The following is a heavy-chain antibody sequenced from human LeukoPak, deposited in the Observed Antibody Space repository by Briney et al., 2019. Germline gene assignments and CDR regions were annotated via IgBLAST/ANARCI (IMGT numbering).Heavy chain of an antibody. D-gene: IGHD5-18*01. CDR2: INPGDSDT. CDR3: ARLRYSYGFPLDY. Sequence: GESLKISCKGSGYTFTNYWIGWVRQMPGEGLEWMGVINPGDSDTRYSPSFQGQVTISADKSISTAYLQWSSLKASDTAMYYCARLRYSYGFPLDYWGQGTLVTVSS. CDR1: GYTFTNYW. V-gene: IGHV5-51*01. J-gene: IGHJ4*02.